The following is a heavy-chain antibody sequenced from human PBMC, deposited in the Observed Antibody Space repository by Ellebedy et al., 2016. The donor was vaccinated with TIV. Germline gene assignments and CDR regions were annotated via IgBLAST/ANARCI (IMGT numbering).Heavy chain of an antibody. Sequence: MPSETLSLTCTVSGGSISSYYWSWIRQPPGKGLGWIGYIYYSGSTNYNPSLKSRVTISVDTSKNQFSLKLSSVTAADTAVYYCARHGRNLAREDNWFDPWGQGTLVTVSS. CDR2: IYYSGST. D-gene: IGHD1-26*01. V-gene: IGHV4-59*08. CDR3: ARHGRNLAREDNWFDP. CDR1: GGSISSYY. J-gene: IGHJ5*02.